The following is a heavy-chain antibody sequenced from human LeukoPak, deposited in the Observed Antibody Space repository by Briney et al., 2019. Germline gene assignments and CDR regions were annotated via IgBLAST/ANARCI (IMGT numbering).Heavy chain of an antibody. J-gene: IGHJ4*02. CDR1: GFTFGKYW. Sequence: GGSLRLSCVASGFTFGKYWMSWVRQAPGKGLEWVANIKLDGSEKNYVDSVKGRFTISRDNTKNSLYLQMNSLRVEDTAVFYCARDQYDTWSRRGNFDSWGQGPLVTVSS. CDR2: IKLDGSEK. CDR3: ARDQYDTWSRRGNFDS. V-gene: IGHV3-7*03. D-gene: IGHD3-3*01.